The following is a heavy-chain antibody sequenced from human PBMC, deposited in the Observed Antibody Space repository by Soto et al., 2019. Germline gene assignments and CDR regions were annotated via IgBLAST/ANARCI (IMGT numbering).Heavy chain of an antibody. CDR2: IFYSGGT. D-gene: IGHD3-22*01. CDR1: GGSILDSTYY. V-gene: IGHV4-39*01. CDR3: ARQASGYYYGWFDS. J-gene: IGHJ5*01. Sequence: SETLSLTCTVSGGSILDSTYYWAWIRQSPGKGLEWIGTIFYSGGTFYTPSLKSRVTMSVDTSNNQFSLKLSSVTAADTAVYYCARQASGYYYGWFDSWGQGTLVPVAS.